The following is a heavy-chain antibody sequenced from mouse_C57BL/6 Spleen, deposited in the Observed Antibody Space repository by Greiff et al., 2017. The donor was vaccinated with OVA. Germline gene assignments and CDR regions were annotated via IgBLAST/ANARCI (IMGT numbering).Heavy chain of an antibody. D-gene: IGHD1-1*01. CDR3: ARDGFRYGSSYAMDY. Sequence: QVQLQQPGAELVKPGASVKLSCKASGYTFTSYWMHWVKQRPGQGLEWIGMIHPNSGSTNYNEKFKSKATLTVDKSSSTAYMQLSSLTSEDSAVYYCARDGFRYGSSYAMDYWGQGTSVTVSS. V-gene: IGHV1-64*01. CDR1: GYTFTSYW. CDR2: IHPNSGST. J-gene: IGHJ4*01.